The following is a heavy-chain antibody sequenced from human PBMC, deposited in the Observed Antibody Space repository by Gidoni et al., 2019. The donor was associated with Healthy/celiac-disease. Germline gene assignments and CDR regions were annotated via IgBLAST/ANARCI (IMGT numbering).Heavy chain of an antibody. CDR1: GGSISSYY. V-gene: IGHV4-59*01. D-gene: IGHD2-15*01. CDR3: ARWGYYCSGGSCPDAFDI. Sequence: QVQLQESGPGLVKPSETLSLTCTVSGGSISSYYWSWIRQPPGKGLEWIGYIYYSGSTNYNPSLKSRVTISVDTSKNQFSLKLSSVTAADTAVYYCARWGYYCSGGSCPDAFDIWGQGTMVTVSS. J-gene: IGHJ3*02. CDR2: IYYSGST.